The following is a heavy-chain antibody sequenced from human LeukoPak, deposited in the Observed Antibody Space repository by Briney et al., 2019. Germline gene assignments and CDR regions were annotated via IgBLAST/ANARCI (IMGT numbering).Heavy chain of an antibody. J-gene: IGHJ6*02. D-gene: IGHD3-16*02. CDR3: ARDHNQSKYRNTGPSGYYYGMDV. V-gene: IGHV1-69*04. Sequence: SVKVSCKACGGTFSSYAISWLRQAPGQGLEWMGRIIPILGIANYAQKFQGRVTITADKSTSTAYMELSSLRSEDTAVYYCARDHNQSKYRNTGPSGYYYGMDVWGQGTTVTVSS. CDR1: GGTFSSYA. CDR2: IIPILGIA.